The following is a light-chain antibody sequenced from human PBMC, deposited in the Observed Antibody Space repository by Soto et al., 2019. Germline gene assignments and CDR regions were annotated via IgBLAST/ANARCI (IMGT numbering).Light chain of an antibody. CDR3: QQYGSSPT. J-gene: IGKJ4*01. Sequence: ETVLTQSPGTLSLSPGERATLSCRASQSVIINYLAWYQQKPGQAPRLLIYDASSRATGIPDRFSGGGSGTDFTLTISRLEPEDFAVYYCQQYGSSPTFGGGTKVEIK. CDR1: QSVIINY. CDR2: DAS. V-gene: IGKV3-20*01.